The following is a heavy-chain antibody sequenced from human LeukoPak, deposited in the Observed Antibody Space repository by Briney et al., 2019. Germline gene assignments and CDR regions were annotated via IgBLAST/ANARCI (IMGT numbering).Heavy chain of an antibody. CDR2: ISYDGSNK. Sequence: GRSLRLSYAASGFTFSSYAMHWVRQAPGKGLEWVAVISYDGSNKYYADSVKGRFTISRDNSKNTLYLQMNSLRAEDTALYYCARSVAGFDPWGQGTLVTVSS. J-gene: IGHJ5*02. CDR3: ARSVAGFDP. CDR1: GFTFSSYA. D-gene: IGHD6-19*01. V-gene: IGHV3-30*01.